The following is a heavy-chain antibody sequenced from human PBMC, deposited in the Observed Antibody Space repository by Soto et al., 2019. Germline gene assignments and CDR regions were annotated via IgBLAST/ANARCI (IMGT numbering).Heavy chain of an antibody. V-gene: IGHV4-34*01. CDR2: INHSGST. D-gene: IGHD3-3*01. CDR1: GGSFSGYY. CDR3: GRGYVGRMTMFGVVMGAPYDYYGMDV. Sequence: SETLSLTCAVYGGSFSGYYWSWIRQPPGKGLEWIGEINHSGSTNYNPSLKSRVTISVDTSKNQFSLKLSSVTAADTAVYYCGRGYVGRMTMFGVVMGAPYDYYGMDVWGQGTTVTVSS. J-gene: IGHJ6*02.